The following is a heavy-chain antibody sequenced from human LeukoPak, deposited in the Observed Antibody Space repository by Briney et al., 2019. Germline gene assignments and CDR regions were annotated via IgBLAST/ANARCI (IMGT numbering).Heavy chain of an antibody. CDR1: GFTFSSYW. CDR2: IKQDGSEK. V-gene: IGHV3-7*01. Sequence: GGSLRLSCAASGFTFSSYWMSWVRRAPGKGLEWVANIKQDGSEKYYVDSVKGRFTISRDNAKNSLYLQMNSLRAEDTAVYYCARSSKAVRGVIITSYYYYGMDVWGQGTTVTVSS. J-gene: IGHJ6*02. CDR3: ARSSKAVRGVIITSYYYYGMDV. D-gene: IGHD3-10*01.